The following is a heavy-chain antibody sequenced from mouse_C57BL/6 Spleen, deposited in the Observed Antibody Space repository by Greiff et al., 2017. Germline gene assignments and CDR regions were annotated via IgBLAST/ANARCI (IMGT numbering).Heavy chain of an antibody. V-gene: IGHV1-85*01. CDR2: IYPRDGST. Sequence: VQLQQSGPELVKPGASVKLSCTASGYTFTSYDINWVKQRPGQGLEWIGWIYPRDGSTKYNELFKGKATLTVDTSSSTAYMEIHSLTSEDAAVYFCARGWLLGGGYFDYWGQGTTLTVSS. J-gene: IGHJ2*01. CDR1: GYTFTSYD. CDR3: ARGWLLGGGYFDY. D-gene: IGHD2-3*01.